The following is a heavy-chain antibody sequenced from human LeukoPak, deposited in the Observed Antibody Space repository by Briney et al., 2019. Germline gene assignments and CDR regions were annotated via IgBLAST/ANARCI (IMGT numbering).Heavy chain of an antibody. CDR2: IQRDGSEK. J-gene: IGHJ4*02. Sequence: GGSLRLSCAASGFTFSTYAVNWVRQAPGKGLEWVANIQRDGSEKYYVDSVKGRFTISRDNAENSLYLQMNSLGGEDTAIYYCARGRGVDFWGQGTLVTVSS. CDR3: ARGRGVDF. V-gene: IGHV3-7*04. CDR1: GFTFSTYA. D-gene: IGHD1-26*01.